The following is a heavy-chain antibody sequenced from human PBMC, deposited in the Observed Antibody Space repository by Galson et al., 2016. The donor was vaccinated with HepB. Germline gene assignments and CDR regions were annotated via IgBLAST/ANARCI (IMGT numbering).Heavy chain of an antibody. J-gene: IGHJ5*02. Sequence: SLRLSCAASGFTFDAYAMHWVRQAPGKGLEWVSGISWNSGTIGYADSVKGRFTISRDNAKNSLYLQMNSLRPEDTALDYCAKAGTYSSSKGWFDPWGQGTLVTVSS. V-gene: IGHV3-9*01. CDR2: ISWNSGTI. D-gene: IGHD6-13*01. CDR1: GFTFDAYA. CDR3: AKAGTYSSSKGWFDP.